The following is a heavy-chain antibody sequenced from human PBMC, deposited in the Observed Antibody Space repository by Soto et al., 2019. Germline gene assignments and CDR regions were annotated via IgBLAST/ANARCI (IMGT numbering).Heavy chain of an antibody. J-gene: IGHJ6*02. CDR3: ARGAGSFYYYGMDV. Sequence: PSETLSLTCTVSGGSISSYYWSWIRQPPGKGLDWIGYLYYGGTTNYNPSLKSRVSISVDTSKNQFSLKLTSVTAADTAVYYCARGAGSFYYYGMDVWGQGTTATVSS. V-gene: IGHV4-59*01. D-gene: IGHD6-13*01. CDR1: GGSISSYY. CDR2: LYYGGTT.